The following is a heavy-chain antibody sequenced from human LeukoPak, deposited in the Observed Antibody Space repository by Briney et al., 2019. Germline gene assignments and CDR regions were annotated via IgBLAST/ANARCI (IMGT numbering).Heavy chain of an antibody. V-gene: IGHV3-11*04. Sequence: YMSSSGSTRYYADSVKGRFTISRDNAKNSLYLQMNSLRADDTAVYFCSRDSTSDYWGQGTLVTVSS. CDR2: SSGSTR. J-gene: IGHJ4*02. CDR3: SRDSTSDY. CDR1: Y.